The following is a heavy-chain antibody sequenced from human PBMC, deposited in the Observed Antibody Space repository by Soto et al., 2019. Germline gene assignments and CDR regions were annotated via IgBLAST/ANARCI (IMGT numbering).Heavy chain of an antibody. J-gene: IGHJ5*02. CDR1: GYSFTGYW. V-gene: IGHV5-51*01. CDR3: ARGNVANWFGP. CDR2: VYPRYSLT. Sequence: GESLKISGEASGYSFTGYWISWVRQMPGKGLEWMGIVYPRYSLTKYSPSFPDQGTTSADTSTSTAYLQWTSLKASDTAMYYCARGNVANWFGPWGQGTLVTVS.